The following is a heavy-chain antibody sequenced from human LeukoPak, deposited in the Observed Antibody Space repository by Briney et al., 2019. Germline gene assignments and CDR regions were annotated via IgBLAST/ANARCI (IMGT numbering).Heavy chain of an antibody. J-gene: IGHJ4*02. CDR3: ARGPVAGPFDY. Sequence: SETLSLTCAVSGGSISSSNWWSWVRQPPGKGLEWIGEIYHSGSTNYNPSLKSRVTISVDTSKNQFSLKLSSVTAADTAVYYCARGPVAGPFDYWGQGTLVTVSS. V-gene: IGHV4-4*02. CDR2: IYHSGST. CDR1: GGSISSSNW. D-gene: IGHD6-19*01.